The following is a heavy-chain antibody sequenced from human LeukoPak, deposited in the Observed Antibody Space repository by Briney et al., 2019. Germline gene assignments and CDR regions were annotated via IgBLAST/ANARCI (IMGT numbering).Heavy chain of an antibody. CDR1: SRSMSSYY. Sequence: SETLSLICAVSSRSMSSYYWSCIRQPPGKGLEWIGYIYYTGVTNYSPSLKRRLTISLDTAMKQFSLNLRSVTAADTAMYYCAKGGSGYPLDYWGQGTLVTVSS. J-gene: IGHJ4*02. CDR3: AKGGSGYPLDY. CDR2: IYYTGVT. V-gene: IGHV4-59*01. D-gene: IGHD3-22*01.